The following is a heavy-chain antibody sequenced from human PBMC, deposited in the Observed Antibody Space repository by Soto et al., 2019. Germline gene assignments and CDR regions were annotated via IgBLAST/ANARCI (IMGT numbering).Heavy chain of an antibody. CDR2: IKHDGSEK. Sequence: EVQLVESGGGLVQPGGSLRLSCAASRFTFSNYWMSWVRQAPGKGLEWVADIKHDGSEKHYIDSVKGRFTISRDNVKTSLYLQMNSLRAEDTAVYYCARGDYMDVWGKGTTVTVSS. CDR3: ARGDYMDV. V-gene: IGHV3-7*01. CDR1: RFTFSNYW. J-gene: IGHJ6*03.